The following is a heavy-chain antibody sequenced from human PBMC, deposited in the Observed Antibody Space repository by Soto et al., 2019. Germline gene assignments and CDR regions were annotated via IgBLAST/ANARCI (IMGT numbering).Heavy chain of an antibody. CDR2: INHSGST. V-gene: IGHV4-34*01. J-gene: IGHJ4*02. Sequence: QVQLQQWGAGLLKPSETLSLTCAVYGGSFSGYYWTWIRQPPGTGLEWIGEINHSGSTNYNPSLKSRFTISVDASTHQLSLKLTSVTAADTAVYYCARDKITGLFDYGGQGTLVTVSS. CDR1: GGSFSGYY. D-gene: IGHD2-8*02. CDR3: ARDKITGLFDY.